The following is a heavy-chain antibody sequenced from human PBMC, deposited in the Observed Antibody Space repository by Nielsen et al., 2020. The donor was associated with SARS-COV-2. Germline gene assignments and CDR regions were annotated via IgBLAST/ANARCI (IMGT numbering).Heavy chain of an antibody. CDR1: GFSLSTSGVG. V-gene: IGHV2-5*01. CDR3: AHVPLTIFGVALPPDY. Sequence: SGPTLVNPTQTLTLTCTFSGFSLSTSGVGVGWIRQPPGKALEWLALIYWNDDKRYSPSLKSRLTITKDTSKNQVVLTMTNMDPVDTATYYCAHVPLTIFGVALPPDYWGQGTLVTVSS. CDR2: IYWNDDK. D-gene: IGHD3-3*01. J-gene: IGHJ4*02.